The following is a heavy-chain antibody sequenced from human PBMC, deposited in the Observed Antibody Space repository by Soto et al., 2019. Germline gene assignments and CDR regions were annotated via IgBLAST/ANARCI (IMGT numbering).Heavy chain of an antibody. D-gene: IGHD3-9*01. CDR3: ARQSSSIFGMDG. J-gene: IGHJ6*02. V-gene: IGHV5-51*01. Sequence: GESLNISCKGSGYSFTTYWIGWVRQMPAKGLEWMGIIFPGDSDTRYSPSFQGQVTISADKSISTAYLQWSSLKASDTAMYFCARQSSSIFGMDGWGQGTTVTVAS. CDR1: GYSFTTYW. CDR2: IFPGDSDT.